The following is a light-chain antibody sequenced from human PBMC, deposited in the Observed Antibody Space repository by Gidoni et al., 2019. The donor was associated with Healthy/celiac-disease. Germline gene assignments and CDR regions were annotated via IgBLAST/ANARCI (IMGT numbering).Light chain of an antibody. CDR3: QQSYSTPYT. Sequence: DIQMTQSPSSLSASVGDRVTITCRASQSISSYLNWYQQKPGKAPKLLIYAASSLQSRVTSRFSGSGAGTDFTLTISSRQPEDFATYYCQQSYSTPYTFGQGTKLEIK. CDR2: AAS. J-gene: IGKJ2*01. V-gene: IGKV1-39*01. CDR1: QSISSY.